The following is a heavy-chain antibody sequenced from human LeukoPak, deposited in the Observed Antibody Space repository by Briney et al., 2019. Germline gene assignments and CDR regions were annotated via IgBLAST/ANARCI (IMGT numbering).Heavy chain of an antibody. V-gene: IGHV3-23*01. Sequence: PGGSLRLSCAASGFTFSSYAISWVRQAPGKGLEWVSAISGSGGSTYYADSVKGRFTISRDNSKNTLYLQMSSLRAEDTAVYYCAKDLLEKVYGGVGYYGMDVWGQGTTVTVSS. J-gene: IGHJ6*02. CDR1: GFTFSSYA. D-gene: IGHD4-23*01. CDR3: AKDLLEKVYGGVGYYGMDV. CDR2: ISGSGGST.